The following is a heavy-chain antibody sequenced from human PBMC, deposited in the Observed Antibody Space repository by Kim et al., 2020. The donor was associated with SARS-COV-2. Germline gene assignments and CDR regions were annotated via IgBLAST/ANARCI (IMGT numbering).Heavy chain of an antibody. J-gene: IGHJ6*02. CDR1: GGTFSSYA. CDR3: ARVGYSAPIAVADLGDYYYYYGMDV. V-gene: IGHV1-69*13. Sequence: SVKVSCKASGGTFSSYAISWVRLAPGQGLEWMGGIIPIFGTANYAQKFQGRVTITADESTSTAYMELSSLRSEDTAVYYCARVGYSAPIAVADLGDYYYYYGMDVWGQGTTVTVSS. D-gene: IGHD6-19*01. CDR2: IIPIFGTA.